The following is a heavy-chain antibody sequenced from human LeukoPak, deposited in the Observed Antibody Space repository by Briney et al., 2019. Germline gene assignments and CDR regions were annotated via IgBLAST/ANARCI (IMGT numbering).Heavy chain of an antibody. Sequence: PSETLCLTCAVYGGSFSGYYWSWIRQPPGKGLEWIGEINHSGSTNYNPSLKSRVTISVDTSKNQFSLKLSSVTAADTAVYYCARPRSGAGFDPWGQGTLVTVSS. J-gene: IGHJ5*02. CDR2: INHSGST. CDR1: GGSFSGYY. V-gene: IGHV4-34*01. CDR3: ARPRSGAGFDP. D-gene: IGHD3-10*01.